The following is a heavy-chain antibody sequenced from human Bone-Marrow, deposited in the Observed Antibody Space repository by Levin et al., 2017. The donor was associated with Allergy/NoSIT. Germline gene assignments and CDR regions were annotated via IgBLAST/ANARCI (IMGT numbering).Heavy chain of an antibody. CDR1: GFTFSSYA. CDR3: AKSWGTFWSGYYLAF. V-gene: IGHV3-23*01. D-gene: IGHD3-3*01. Sequence: PGESLKISCAASGFTFSSYAMSWVRQAPGKGLEWVSAISGSGGSTYYADSVKGRFTISRDNSKNTLYLQMNSLRAEDTAVYYCAKSWGTFWSGYYLAFWGQGTLVTVSS. CDR2: ISGSGGST. J-gene: IGHJ4*02.